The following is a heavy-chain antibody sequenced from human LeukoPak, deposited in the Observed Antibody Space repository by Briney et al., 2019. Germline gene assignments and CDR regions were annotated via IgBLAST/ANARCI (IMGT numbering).Heavy chain of an antibody. D-gene: IGHD2-2*01. CDR1: GFTFSSYS. CDR3: ARGFCSSTSCYQGPFDF. Sequence: GGSLRLSCAASGFTFSSYSMNWVRQAPGKGLEWVGHVQNKTNGGTTDYAAPVKGRFIISRDDSKSTLYLQMNSLSTEDTAVYYCARGFCSSTSCYQGPFDFWGQGTLVTVSS. CDR2: VQNKTNGGTT. V-gene: IGHV3-15*01. J-gene: IGHJ4*02.